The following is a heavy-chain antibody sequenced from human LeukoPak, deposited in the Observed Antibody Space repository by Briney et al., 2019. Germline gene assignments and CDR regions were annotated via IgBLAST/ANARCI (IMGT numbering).Heavy chain of an antibody. Sequence: GGSLRLSCAASGFTFSSYAMSWVRQAPGKGLEWVSAISGSGGSTYHADSVKGRFTISRDNSKNTLYLQMNSLRAEDTAVYYCAKDPRYCSGGSCYPNNWFDPWGQGTLVTVCS. CDR1: GFTFSSYA. CDR2: ISGSGGST. D-gene: IGHD2-15*01. CDR3: AKDPRYCSGGSCYPNNWFDP. J-gene: IGHJ5*02. V-gene: IGHV3-23*01.